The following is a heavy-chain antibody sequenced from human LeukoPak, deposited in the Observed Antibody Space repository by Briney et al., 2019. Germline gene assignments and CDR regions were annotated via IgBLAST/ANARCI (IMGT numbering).Heavy chain of an antibody. Sequence: PGGSLRLSCAASGFTVSSNYMSWVRQAPGKGLEWVSVIYSGGSTYYADSVKGRFTISRDNSKNTLYLQMNSLRAEDTAVYYCARREMATTWFDPWGQRTLVTVSS. CDR1: GFTVSSNY. J-gene: IGHJ5*02. D-gene: IGHD5-24*01. V-gene: IGHV3-66*04. CDR3: ARREMATTWFDP. CDR2: IYSGGST.